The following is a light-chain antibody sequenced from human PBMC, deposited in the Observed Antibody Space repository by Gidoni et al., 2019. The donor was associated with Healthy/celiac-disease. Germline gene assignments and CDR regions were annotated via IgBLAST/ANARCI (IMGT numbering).Light chain of an antibody. CDR2: GAS. J-gene: IGKJ4*01. CDR3: QQYGSSPALT. CDR1: QSVSSSY. Sequence: EIVLTQSTGTLSLSQGERATLSCRASQSVSSSYLAWYQQKLGQAPRLLIYGASSSATGIPDRFSGSGSGTDFTLTISRLEPEDFAVYYCQQYGSSPALTFGGGTKVEIK. V-gene: IGKV3-20*01.